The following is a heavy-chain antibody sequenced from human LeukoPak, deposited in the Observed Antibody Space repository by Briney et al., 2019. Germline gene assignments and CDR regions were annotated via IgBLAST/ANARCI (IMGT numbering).Heavy chain of an antibody. V-gene: IGHV4-61*02. CDR1: GGSISSGSYY. CDR2: IYTSGST. J-gene: IGHJ5*02. CDR3: ARDPNWFDP. Sequence: PSQTLSLTCTVSGGSISSGSYYWSWIRQPAGKGLEWIGRIYTSGSTNYNPSLKSRVTISVDTSKNQFSLKLSSVTAADTAVYYCARDPNWFDPWGQGTLVTVSS.